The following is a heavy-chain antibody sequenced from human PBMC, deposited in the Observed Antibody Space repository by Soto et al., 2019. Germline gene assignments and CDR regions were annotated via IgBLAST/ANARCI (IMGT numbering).Heavy chain of an antibody. D-gene: IGHD1-26*01. CDR1: GASLRRPTHY. CDR3: ALAASWGPRRDAMEV. Sequence: QVQLQESGPGVVTPSQTLYLTCTVSGASLRRPTHYWLWLRHHPGKGLDLMGNIYDTGTTHYDPSLKSRVLITADTSKIQFTLNLSSVTSADTRVYFSALAASWGPRRDAMEVRGPGTTVIVSS. J-gene: IGHJ6*01. V-gene: IGHV4-31*03. CDR2: IYDTGTT.